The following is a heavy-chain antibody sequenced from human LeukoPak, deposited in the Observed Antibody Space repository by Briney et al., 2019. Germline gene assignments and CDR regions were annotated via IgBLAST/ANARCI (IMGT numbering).Heavy chain of an antibody. CDR1: GFTFDGYA. V-gene: IGHV3-9*01. D-gene: IGHD6-19*01. CDR2: ISWNSGNI. J-gene: IGHJ4*02. Sequence: GGSLRLSCAASGFTFDGYAMHWVRQAPGKGLEWVSGISWNSGNIGYADSVKGRLTISRDNAKNSLYLQMNSLRPEDTALYYCVKGRGDIAVAGSRFDYWGQGTLVTVSS. CDR3: VKGRGDIAVAGSRFDY.